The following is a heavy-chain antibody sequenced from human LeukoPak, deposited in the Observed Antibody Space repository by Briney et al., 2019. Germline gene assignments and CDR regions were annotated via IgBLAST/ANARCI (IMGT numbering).Heavy chain of an antibody. D-gene: IGHD3-10*01. CDR1: GFTFSTYG. CDR2: IRYDGSNK. J-gene: IGHJ4*02. CDR3: AKDRGIISDY. V-gene: IGHV3-30*02. Sequence: GGSLRLSCAASGFTFSTYGMHWVRQAPGKGLEWVAFIRYDGSNKYYADSVKGRFTISRDNSKNTLYLQMNSLRVEDTAVYYCAKDRGIISDYWGQGTLVTVSS.